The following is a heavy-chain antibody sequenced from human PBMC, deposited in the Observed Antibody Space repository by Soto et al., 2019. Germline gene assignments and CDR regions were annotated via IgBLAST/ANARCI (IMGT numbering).Heavy chain of an antibody. CDR2: IYYSGST. J-gene: IGHJ4*02. Sequence: SETLSLTCTVSGGSISSSSYYWGWLRQPPGKGLEWIGSIYYSGSTYYNPSLKSRVTISVDTSKNQFSLKLSSVTAADTAVYYCASGGPYDFWSGYSTTIDYWGQGTLVTVSS. V-gene: IGHV4-39*01. D-gene: IGHD3-3*01. CDR1: GGSISSSSYY. CDR3: ASGGPYDFWSGYSTTIDY.